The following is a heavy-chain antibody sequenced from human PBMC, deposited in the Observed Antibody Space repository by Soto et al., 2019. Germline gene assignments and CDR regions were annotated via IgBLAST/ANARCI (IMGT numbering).Heavy chain of an antibody. D-gene: IGHD5-18*01. CDR3: ARENVLSYVDTAMVDYFDY. Sequence: ASVKVSCKASGYTFTSYAMHWVRQAPGQRLEWMGWINAGNGNTQHSQKFQGRVTITRDTSASTAYMELRSLRSDDTAMYYCARENVLSYVDTAMVDYFDYWGQGTLVTVSS. CDR2: INAGNGNT. CDR1: GYTFTSYA. J-gene: IGHJ4*02. V-gene: IGHV1-3*01.